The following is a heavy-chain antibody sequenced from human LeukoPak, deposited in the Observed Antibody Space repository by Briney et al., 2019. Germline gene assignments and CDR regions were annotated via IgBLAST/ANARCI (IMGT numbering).Heavy chain of an antibody. Sequence: GESLKISCKGSGYSFTSYWLGWVRQMPGKGLEWMGIIYPGDSDTRYSPSFQGQVTISADKSISTAYLQWSSLKASDTAMYYCARHQSGFSTAFDIWGQGTMVTVSS. CDR3: ARHQSGFSTAFDI. D-gene: IGHD3-3*01. J-gene: IGHJ3*02. CDR2: IYPGDSDT. V-gene: IGHV5-51*01. CDR1: GYSFTSYW.